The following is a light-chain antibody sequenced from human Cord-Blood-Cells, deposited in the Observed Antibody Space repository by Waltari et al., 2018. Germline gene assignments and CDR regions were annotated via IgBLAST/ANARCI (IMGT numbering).Light chain of an antibody. V-gene: IGKV1-39*01. CDR1: QSLSSY. CDR2: AAS. J-gene: IGKJ2*01. CDR3: QQSYSTPYT. Sequence: DIQMTQSPSSLSASVGARVTITCRTSQSLSSYLNWYQQKPGKAPKLLIYAASSLQSGVPSRFSGSVSGTDFTLTISSLQPEDFATYYCQQSYSTPYTFGQGTKLEIK.